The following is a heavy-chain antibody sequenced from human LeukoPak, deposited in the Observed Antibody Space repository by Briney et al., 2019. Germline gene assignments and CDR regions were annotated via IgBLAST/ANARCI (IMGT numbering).Heavy chain of an antibody. J-gene: IGHJ4*02. CDR3: ARGIVVESN. CDR2: IYCSGST. CDR1: GGSISSHY. D-gene: IGHD3-22*01. Sequence: PSETLSLTCTVSGGSISSHYWSWIRQPPGKGLEWIGYIYCSGSTNYNPSLKSRVTISVDTSKNQFSLKLSSVTAADTAVYYCARGIVVESNWGQGTLVTVSS. V-gene: IGHV4-59*11.